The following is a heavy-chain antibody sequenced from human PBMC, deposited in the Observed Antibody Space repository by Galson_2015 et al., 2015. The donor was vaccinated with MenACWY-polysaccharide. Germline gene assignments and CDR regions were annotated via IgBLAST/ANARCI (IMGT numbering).Heavy chain of an antibody. J-gene: IGHJ4*02. CDR3: AREQDSRSLDY. CDR2: NNPNNGGT. CDR1: GYTFIGYY. V-gene: IGHV1-2*02. D-gene: IGHD3-22*01. Sequence: SVKVSCKASGYTFIGYYMHWVRQAPGQGLEWMGWNNPNNGGTDFARKFRGRITMTRDTSISTAYMELNRLTSDDTAVYYCAREQDSRSLDYWGQGTLVTVSS.